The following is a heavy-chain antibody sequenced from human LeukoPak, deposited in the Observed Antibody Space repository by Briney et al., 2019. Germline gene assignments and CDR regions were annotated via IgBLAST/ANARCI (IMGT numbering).Heavy chain of an antibody. Sequence: GGSLRLSCAASGFSFSAYGMNWVRQSPGKGLEWVSAIGGSGATTYYADSVRGRFTISRDNAKNSLSLHMNSLRVEDTAVYYCARGPTYGSRSDYFDYWGQGTLVTVSS. CDR1: GFSFSAYG. J-gene: IGHJ4*02. CDR2: IGGSGATT. CDR3: ARGPTYGSRSDYFDY. D-gene: IGHD3-10*01. V-gene: IGHV3-21*01.